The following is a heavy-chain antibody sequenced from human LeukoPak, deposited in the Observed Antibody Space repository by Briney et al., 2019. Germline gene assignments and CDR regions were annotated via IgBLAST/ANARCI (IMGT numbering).Heavy chain of an antibody. CDR1: GYTFTSYG. CDR2: ISAYNGNT. CDR3: ARARHNWFDP. J-gene: IGHJ5*02. V-gene: IGHV1-18*01. Sequence: ASVKVSCKASGYTFTSYGISWVRQAPGQGLEWMGCISAYNGNTNYAQKLQGRVTITTDTSTSTAYMELRSLRSDNTPVYYCARARHNWFDPWRQGTLVSVSS.